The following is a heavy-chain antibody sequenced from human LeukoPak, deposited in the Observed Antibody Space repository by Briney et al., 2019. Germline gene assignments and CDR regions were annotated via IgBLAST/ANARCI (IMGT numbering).Heavy chain of an antibody. CDR3: ARNEKWGRDY. Sequence: GGSLRLSCVASGFTFSSHWMSWVRQAPGKGLEWVANIGQDGSKKYYVDSVKGRFTISRDSGKNSLYLQMNSLRAEDTAVYYCARNEKWGRDYWGQGTLVTVSS. J-gene: IGHJ4*02. CDR2: IGQDGSKK. CDR1: GFTFSSHW. V-gene: IGHV3-7*03. D-gene: IGHD1-26*01.